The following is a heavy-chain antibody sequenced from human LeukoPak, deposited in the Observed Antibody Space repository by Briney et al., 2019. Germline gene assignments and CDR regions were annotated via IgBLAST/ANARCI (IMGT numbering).Heavy chain of an antibody. CDR3: ARDLGDGYNDY. CDR2: IYYSGST. D-gene: IGHD5-24*01. V-gene: IGHV4-59*01. CDR1: GGSFSGYY. J-gene: IGHJ4*02. Sequence: PSETLSLTCAVYGGSFSGYYWSWIRQPPGKGLEWIGYIYYSGSTNYNPSLKSRVTISVDTSKNQFSLKLSSVTAADTAVYYCARDLGDGYNDYWGQGTLVTVSS.